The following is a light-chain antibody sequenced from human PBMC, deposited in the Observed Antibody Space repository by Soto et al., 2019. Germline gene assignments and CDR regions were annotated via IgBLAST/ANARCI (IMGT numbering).Light chain of an antibody. CDR1: QGISSD. Sequence: AIQLTQSPSSLSASGGDRVTVTYRSSQGISSDLAWYQQKRGKAPKLLIYDASTLESGVPSRFSGSGSGADFTLTISSLQPEDFASYYRQQFNTYPQTFGPGTKVDIK. CDR3: QQFNTYPQT. V-gene: IGKV1-13*02. J-gene: IGKJ3*01. CDR2: DAS.